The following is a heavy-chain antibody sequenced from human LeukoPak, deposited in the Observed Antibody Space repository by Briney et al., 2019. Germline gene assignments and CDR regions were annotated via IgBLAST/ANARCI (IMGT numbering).Heavy chain of an antibody. CDR3: ATSYDMGWLIGY. Sequence: PGGSLRLSCAASGFTFGDTWMNWVRQVPGQGLEWVANIKQDGSEKFYVASVKGRFTISRDNGKSSLYLQMNSLGAEDTALYYCATSYDMGWLIGYWGQGTLVTVSS. J-gene: IGHJ4*02. D-gene: IGHD3/OR15-3a*01. CDR1: GFTFGDTW. V-gene: IGHV3-7*03. CDR2: IKQDGSEK.